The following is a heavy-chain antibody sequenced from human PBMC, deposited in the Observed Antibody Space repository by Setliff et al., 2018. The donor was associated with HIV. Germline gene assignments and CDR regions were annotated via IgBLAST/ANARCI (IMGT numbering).Heavy chain of an antibody. V-gene: IGHV1-3*01. D-gene: IGHD3-10*01. CDR2: INAGNGNA. J-gene: IGHJ4*02. CDR3: ARALSYGSGTYSAAGF. Sequence: ASVKVSCKASGYTFTNYAIHWVRQAPGQGLEWMGWINAGNGNAESSKKFQGRVTITRETSATTAYMELSSLTPEDTAIYFCARALSYGSGTYSAAGFWGQGTLVTVSS. CDR1: GYTFTNYA.